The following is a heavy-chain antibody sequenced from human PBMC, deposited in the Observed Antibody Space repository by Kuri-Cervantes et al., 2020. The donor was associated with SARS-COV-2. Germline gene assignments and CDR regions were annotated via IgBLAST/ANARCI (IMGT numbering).Heavy chain of an antibody. CDR2: IYTSGST. Sequence: LRLSCTVSGGSISSSSYYWSWIRQPAGKGLEWIGRIYTSGSTNYNPSLKSRVTMSVDTSKNQFSLKLSSVTAADTAVYYCARDLPSDYTYYYYYMDVWGKGTTVTVSS. J-gene: IGHJ6*03. D-gene: IGHD4/OR15-4a*01. CDR3: ARDLPSDYTYYYYYMDV. V-gene: IGHV4-61*02. CDR1: GGSISSSSYY.